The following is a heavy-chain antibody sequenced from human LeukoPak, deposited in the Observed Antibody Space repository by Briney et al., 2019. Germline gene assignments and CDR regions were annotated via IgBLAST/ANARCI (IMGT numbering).Heavy chain of an antibody. V-gene: IGHV3-30-3*01. Sequence: GGSLRLSCAASGFTFSSYAMHWVRQAPGKGLEWVAVISYDGSNKYYADSVKGRFTISRDNSKNTLYLQMNSLRAEDTAVYYCARSGHYGYFDYWGQGTLVTVSS. CDR3: ARSGHYGYFDY. D-gene: IGHD3-10*01. CDR1: GFTFSSYA. J-gene: IGHJ4*02. CDR2: ISYDGSNK.